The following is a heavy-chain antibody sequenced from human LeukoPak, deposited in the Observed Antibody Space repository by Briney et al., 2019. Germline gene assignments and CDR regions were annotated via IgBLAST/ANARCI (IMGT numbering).Heavy chain of an antibody. D-gene: IGHD2-15*01. CDR2: INPSGGST. CDR1: GYTFTSYY. V-gene: IGHV1-46*01. CDR3: ARDLVGSQLPTCAPPGI. J-gene: IGHJ3*02. Sequence: ASVKVSCKASGYTFTSYYMHWVRQAPGQGLEWMGIINPSGGSTSYAQKFQGRVTMTRDMSTSTVYMELSSLRSEDTAVYYCARDLVGSQLPTCAPPGIWGQGTMVTVSS.